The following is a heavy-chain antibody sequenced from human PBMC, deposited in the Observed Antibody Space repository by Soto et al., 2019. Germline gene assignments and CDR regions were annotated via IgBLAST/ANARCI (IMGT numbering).Heavy chain of an antibody. V-gene: IGHV5-51*01. J-gene: IGHJ6*02. CDR1: GYTFTNYW. D-gene: IGHD4-17*01. CDR2: IYPGDSDT. Sequence: LKISCKGSGYTFTNYWIVWVRQTPGKGLEWMGIIYPGDSDTRYSPSFQGQVTISADRSISTAYLQWSSLKASDTGMYYCARYPTLTDYFFHGMDVWGQGTTVTVSS. CDR3: ARYPTLTDYFFHGMDV.